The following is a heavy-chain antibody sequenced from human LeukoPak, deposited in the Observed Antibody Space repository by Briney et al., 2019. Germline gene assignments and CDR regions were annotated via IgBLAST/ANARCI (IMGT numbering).Heavy chain of an antibody. V-gene: IGHV4-30-4*01. D-gene: IGHD3-3*01. Sequence: PSETLSLTCTVSGASIRSGDYYWSWIRQPPGKGLEWIGYIYDSGSTYYNPSLKSRVTISVDTSKNQFSLKLSSVTAADTAVYYCARYYYDFWSGYYDPSPPIYGMDVWGQGTTVTVSS. CDR2: IYDSGST. CDR1: GASIRSGDYY. J-gene: IGHJ6*02. CDR3: ARYYYDFWSGYYDPSPPIYGMDV.